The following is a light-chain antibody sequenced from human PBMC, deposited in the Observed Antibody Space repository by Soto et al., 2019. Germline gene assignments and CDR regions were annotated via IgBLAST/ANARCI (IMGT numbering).Light chain of an antibody. CDR3: QQYGHSPPT. CDR1: QSVSSN. CDR2: CAS. J-gene: IGKJ1*01. Sequence: EIVMTQSPATLSVSPGERATLSCRASQSVSSNLAWYQQKPGQAPRLLIYCASSRATGIPDRFSGSGSGTDFTLTISRLESEDFAVYYCQQYGHSPPTFGQGTKVDIK. V-gene: IGKV3-20*01.